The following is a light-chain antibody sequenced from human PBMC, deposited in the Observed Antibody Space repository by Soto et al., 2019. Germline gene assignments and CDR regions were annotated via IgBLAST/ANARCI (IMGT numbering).Light chain of an antibody. CDR3: AARDDSLNGWV. CDR2: SNN. J-gene: IGLJ3*02. V-gene: IGLV1-44*01. CDR1: SSNIGSNT. Sequence: QSVLTQPPSASGTPGQRVTISCSGSSSNIGSNTVNWYQQLPGTAPKLLIYSNNQRPSGVPDRFSGSKSGTSASLAISGRQSEDEADYYCAARDDSLNGWVFGGGTKLTVL.